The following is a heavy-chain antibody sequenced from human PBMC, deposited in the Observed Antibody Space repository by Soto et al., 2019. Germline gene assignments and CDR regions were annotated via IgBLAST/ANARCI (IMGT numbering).Heavy chain of an antibody. CDR3: ARDRHCTNGVCYTDYYYGMDV. V-gene: IGHV3-33*01. Sequence: GGSLRLSCAASGFTFSSYGMHWVRQAPGKGLEWVAVIWYDGSNKYYADSVKGRFTISRDNSKNTLYLQMNSLRAEDTAVYYCARDRHCTNGVCYTDYYYGMDVWGQGTTVTVSS. J-gene: IGHJ6*02. D-gene: IGHD2-8*01. CDR1: GFTFSSYG. CDR2: IWYDGSNK.